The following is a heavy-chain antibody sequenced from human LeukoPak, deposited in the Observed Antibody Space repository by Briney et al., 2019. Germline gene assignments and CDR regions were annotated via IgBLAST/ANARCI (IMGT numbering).Heavy chain of an antibody. CDR1: GFTVSSNY. J-gene: IGHJ4*02. CDR2: IYSAGST. CDR3: TRDRGWQQFDY. Sequence: GGSLRLSCAASGFTVSSNYMSWVRQAPGKGLEWVSVIYSAGSTYYADSVKGRFTISRDNSKNTLYLQMNSLRAEDTAVYYCTRDRGWQQFDYWGQGTLVTVSS. V-gene: IGHV3-53*01. D-gene: IGHD5-24*01.